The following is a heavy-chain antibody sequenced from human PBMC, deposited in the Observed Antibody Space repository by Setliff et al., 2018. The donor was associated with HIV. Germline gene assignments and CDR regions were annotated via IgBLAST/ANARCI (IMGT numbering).Heavy chain of an antibody. J-gene: IGHJ4*02. CDR1: GDSVRSSRYY. Sequence: SETLSLTCTVSGDSVRSSRYYWSWIRQPAGMGLEWIGRFDSSGGTDYNPSLKSRVTISKDTSKNQLSLKLTSVTAADTAVYYCARGSGSYWGYWGQGTLVTVSS. D-gene: IGHD1-26*01. V-gene: IGHV4-61*10. CDR3: ARGSGSYWGY. CDR2: FDSSGGT.